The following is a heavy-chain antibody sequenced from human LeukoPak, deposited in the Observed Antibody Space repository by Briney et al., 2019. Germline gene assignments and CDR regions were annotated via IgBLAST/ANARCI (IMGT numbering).Heavy chain of an antibody. V-gene: IGHV4-59*05. Sequence: PSETLSLTCIVSGGSISSYYWSWIRQPPGKGLEWIGSIYYSGTTYYNPSLKSRVTISVDTSKNQFSLRLSSVTAADTAVFYCARQGGYDDYGGFDYWGQGTLVTVSS. J-gene: IGHJ4*02. CDR2: IYYSGTT. D-gene: IGHD4-17*01. CDR1: GGSISSYY. CDR3: ARQGGYDDYGGFDY.